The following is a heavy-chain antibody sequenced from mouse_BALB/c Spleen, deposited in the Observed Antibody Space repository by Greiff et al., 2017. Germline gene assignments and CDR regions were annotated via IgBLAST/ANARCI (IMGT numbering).Heavy chain of an antibody. CDR2: ISCYNGAT. D-gene: IGHD2-1*01. Sequence: LVKTGASVKISCKASGSSFTGYYMHWVKQSHGKSLEWIGNISCYNGATSYNQKFKGKATFTVDTSSSTAYMQFNSLTSEDSAVYYCAREGGNYEFAYWGQGTLVTVSA. CDR3: AREGGNYEFAY. CDR1: GSSFTGYY. J-gene: IGHJ3*01. V-gene: IGHV1S34*01.